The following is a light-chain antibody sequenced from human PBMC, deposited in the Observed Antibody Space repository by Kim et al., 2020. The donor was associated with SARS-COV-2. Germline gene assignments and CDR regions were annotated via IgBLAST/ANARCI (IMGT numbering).Light chain of an antibody. CDR1: SSNIGRNN. CDR2: YDN. V-gene: IGLV1-44*01. CDR3: ATWDDGLRGRM. Sequence: GQRVTIPCSGSSSNIGRNNVNWYQQLPGTAPKLLIYYDNQRPSGVPDRFSGSKSGTSASLAISGLQPDDEADYYCATWDDGLRGRMFGGGTKVTVL. J-gene: IGLJ3*02.